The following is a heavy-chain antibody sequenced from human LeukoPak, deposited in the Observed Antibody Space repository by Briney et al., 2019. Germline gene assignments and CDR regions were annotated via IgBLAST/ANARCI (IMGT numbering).Heavy chain of an antibody. V-gene: IGHV4-34*01. CDR2: INHSGST. CDR1: GGSFSGYY. D-gene: IGHD2-2*01. CDR3: ARSGRIVVVPAAIPGGWFDP. J-gene: IGHJ5*02. Sequence: SETLSLTCAVYGGSFSGYYWSWIRQPPGKGLEWIGEINHSGSTNYNPPLKSRVTISVDTSKNQFSLKLSSVTAADTAVYYCARSGRIVVVPAAIPGGWFDPWGQGTLVTVSS.